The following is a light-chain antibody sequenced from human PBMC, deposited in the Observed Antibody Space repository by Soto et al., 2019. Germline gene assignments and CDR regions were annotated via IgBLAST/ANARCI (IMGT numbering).Light chain of an antibody. V-gene: IGKV1-33*01. CDR3: QHFDKLPIT. J-gene: IGKJ5*01. CDR2: DAS. CDR1: QDITNY. Sequence: DIQMTQSPSSLSASVGDRVTITCQASQDITNYLNWYQQKPGKAPKLLIYDASTLETGVPSRFSGSGSGTDFAFTISSLQPEDIATYYCQHFDKLPITFGQGTRLEIK.